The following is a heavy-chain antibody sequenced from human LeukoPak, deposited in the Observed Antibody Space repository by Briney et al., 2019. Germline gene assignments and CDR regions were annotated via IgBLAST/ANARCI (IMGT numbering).Heavy chain of an antibody. J-gene: IGHJ4*02. CDR1: GGSISSTAYY. CDR3: ARELSGGVYGLSIDY. V-gene: IGHV4-61*02. Sequence: PSETLSLTCTVSGGSISSTAYYWGWIRQPPGKGLEWIGRIYTSGSTNYNPSLKSRVTISVDTSKNQFSLKLSSVTAADTAVYYCARELSGGVYGLSIDYWGQGTLVTVSS. CDR2: IYTSGST. D-gene: IGHD3-16*01.